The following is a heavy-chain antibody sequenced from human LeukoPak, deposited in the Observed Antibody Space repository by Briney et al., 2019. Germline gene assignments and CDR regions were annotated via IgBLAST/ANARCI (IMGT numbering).Heavy chain of an antibody. D-gene: IGHD3-22*01. V-gene: IGHV3-23*01. CDR2: ISGSGGST. CDR1: GFTFSSYA. Sequence: GGSLRLXCAASGFTFSSYAMSWVRQAPGKGLEWVSAISGSGGSTYYADSEKGRFTISRDNSKNTLYLQMNSLRAEDTAVYYCAKDRASYYYDSSGPVWGQGTLVTVSS. CDR3: AKDRASYYYDSSGPV. J-gene: IGHJ4*02.